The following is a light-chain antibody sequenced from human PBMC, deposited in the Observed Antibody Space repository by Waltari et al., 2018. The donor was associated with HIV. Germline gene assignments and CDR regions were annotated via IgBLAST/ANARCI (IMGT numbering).Light chain of an antibody. CDR3: QQYYSTPSIT. Sequence: DIVMTQSPDSLAVSLGERATINCKSSQSVXYSSNNKNYLAWYQQKPGQPPKLLIYWASTRESGVPDRFSGSGSVTDFTLTISSLQAEDVAVYYXQQYYSTPSITFGQXTRLEIK. CDR2: WAS. V-gene: IGKV4-1*01. CDR1: QSVXYSSNNKNY. J-gene: IGKJ5*01.